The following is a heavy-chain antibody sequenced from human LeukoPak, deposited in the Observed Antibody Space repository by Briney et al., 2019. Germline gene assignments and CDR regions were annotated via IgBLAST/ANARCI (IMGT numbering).Heavy chain of an antibody. Sequence: GRSLRLSCAASGFTFSSYVMHWVRQAPGKGLEWVAVIWYDGSNKYYADSVKGRFTISRDNSKNTLYLQMSSLRAEDTAVYYCARAAIAAAGTYWFDPWGQGTLVTVSS. J-gene: IGHJ5*02. CDR1: GFTFSSYV. CDR3: ARAAIAAAGTYWFDP. CDR2: IWYDGSNK. V-gene: IGHV3-33*01. D-gene: IGHD6-13*01.